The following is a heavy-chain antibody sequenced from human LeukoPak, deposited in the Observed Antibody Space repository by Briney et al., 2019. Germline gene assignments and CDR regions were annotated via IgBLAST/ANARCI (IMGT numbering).Heavy chain of an antibody. CDR1: GFTFDSFS. CDR3: ARVPGEMGATLAYLDY. CDR2: ISSSTTYI. J-gene: IGHJ4*02. V-gene: IGHV3-21*01. D-gene: IGHD1-26*01. Sequence: GGPLRLSCAASGFTFDSFSINWVRQAPGKGLEWVASISSSTTYIYYAGSVKGRFTISRDNAKNLVYLEMNSLRAEDTAVYYCARVPGEMGATLAYLDYWGQGTLVIVSS.